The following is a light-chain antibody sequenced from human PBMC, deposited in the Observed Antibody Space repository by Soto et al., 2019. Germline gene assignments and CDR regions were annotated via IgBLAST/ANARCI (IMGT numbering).Light chain of an antibody. J-gene: IGKJ1*01. CDR3: QKYNSAPWT. Sequence: DIQMTQSPSSLSASVGDRVTITCRASQDFNIYLAWFQQNPGKVPELLIFAPSTLQLGVPSRFSGSGSGTEFTLTISSLQPEDVATYFCQKYNSAPWTFGQGTKVEI. CDR2: APS. V-gene: IGKV1-27*01. CDR1: QDFNIY.